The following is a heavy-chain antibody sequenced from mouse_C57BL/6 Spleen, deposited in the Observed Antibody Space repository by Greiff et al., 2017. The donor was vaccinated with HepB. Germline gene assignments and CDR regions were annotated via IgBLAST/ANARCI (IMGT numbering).Heavy chain of an antibody. J-gene: IGHJ2*01. V-gene: IGHV1-69*01. CDR2: IDPSDSYT. CDR1: GYTFTSYW. CDR3: ARWNYGSSYYFDY. Sequence: QVQLQQPGAELVMPGASVKLSCKASGYTFTSYWMHWVKQRPGQGLEWIGEIDPSDSYTNYNQKFKGKSTLTVDKSSSTAYMQLSSLTSEDSAVYYCARWNYGSSYYFDYWGQGTTLTVSS. D-gene: IGHD1-1*01.